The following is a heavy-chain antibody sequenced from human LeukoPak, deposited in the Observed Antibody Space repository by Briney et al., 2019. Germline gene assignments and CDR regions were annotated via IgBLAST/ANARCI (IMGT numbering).Heavy chain of an antibody. V-gene: IGHV4-61*08. CDR2: IYYSGST. Sequence: SSETLSLTCTVSGGSISSGGYYWSWIRQHPGKGLEWIGYIYYSGSTNYNPSLKSRVTISVDTSKNQFSLKLSSVTAADTAVYYCARHTLFDYWGQGALVTVSS. CDR3: ARHTLFDY. J-gene: IGHJ4*02. CDR1: GGSISSGGYY.